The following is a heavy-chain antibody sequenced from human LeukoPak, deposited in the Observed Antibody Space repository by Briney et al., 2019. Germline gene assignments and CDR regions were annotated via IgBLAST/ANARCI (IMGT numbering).Heavy chain of an antibody. V-gene: IGHV1-2*02. CDR3: ARDLSAYYYDSSGHDAFDI. CDR1: GYTFTDYY. D-gene: IGHD3-22*01. Sequence: ASVKVSCKASGYTFTDYYMHWVRQAPGQGLEWMGWINPNSGGTNYAQKFQGRVTMTRDTSTSTAYMELSRLRSDDTAVYYCARDLSAYYYDSSGHDAFDIWGQGTMVTVSS. CDR2: INPNSGGT. J-gene: IGHJ3*02.